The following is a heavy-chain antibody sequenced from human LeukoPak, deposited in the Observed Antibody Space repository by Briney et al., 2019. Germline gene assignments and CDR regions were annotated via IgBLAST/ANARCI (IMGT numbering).Heavy chain of an antibody. CDR3: ARARGDYGDYGFVLDI. CDR1: GGTFSSYA. D-gene: IGHD4-17*01. CDR2: IIPIFGTA. Sequence: ASVKVSCKASGGTFSSYAISWVRQAPGQGLEWMGGIIPIFGTANYAQKSQGRVTITADESTSTAYMELSSLRSEDTAVYYCARARGDYGDYGFVLDIWGQGTMVTVSS. V-gene: IGHV1-69*13. J-gene: IGHJ3*02.